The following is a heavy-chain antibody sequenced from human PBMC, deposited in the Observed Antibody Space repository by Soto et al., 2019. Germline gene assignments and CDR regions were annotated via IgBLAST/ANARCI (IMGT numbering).Heavy chain of an antibody. CDR1: GYPVTAYY. CDR3: ARGGGVGVAGSAAFDM. D-gene: IGHD3-3*01. Sequence: QLHLVQSGAVVKKPGASVTVSCSASGYPVTAYYMHWVRQAPGRGLEWMGGINPATGAAKYTQTFQGRVNLARDPSTRTVFMELGGLTSEDPGGFYCARGGGVGVAGSAAFDMWGQGTLVTVSS. CDR2: INPATGAA. J-gene: IGHJ3*02. V-gene: IGHV1-2*02.